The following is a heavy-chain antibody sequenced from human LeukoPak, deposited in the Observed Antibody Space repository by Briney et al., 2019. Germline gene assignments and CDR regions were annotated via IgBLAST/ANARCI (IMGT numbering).Heavy chain of an antibody. CDR2: MNPTSGNT. V-gene: IGHV1-8*03. D-gene: IGHD2-2*02. CDR3: ARGGLGYCSSTSCYIIDY. Sequence: ASVKVSCKASGYTFTSYDINWVRQATGQGLEWMGWMNPTSGNTGYAQKFQGRVTITRNTSISTAYMELSSLRSEDTAVYYCARGGLGYCSSTSCYIIDYWGQGTLVTVSS. J-gene: IGHJ4*02. CDR1: GYTFTSYD.